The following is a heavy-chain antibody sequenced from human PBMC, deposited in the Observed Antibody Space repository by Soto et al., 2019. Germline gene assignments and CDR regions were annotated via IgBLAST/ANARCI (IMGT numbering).Heavy chain of an antibody. CDR3: VNAAYSTSWYDF. J-gene: IGHJ5*01. D-gene: IGHD6-13*01. V-gene: IGHV1-46*01. CDR1: EYTFTDYY. CDR2: INPSGGST. Sequence: QVQLVQSGAEVKKPGASVKLSCKSSEYTFTDYYIHWVRQAPGQGLEWMGLINPSGGSTSYPQKFQGRVTLTRDTSTSTVYMELSSLRSEDTAVYYCVNAAYSTSWYDFWGQGTLVTVSS.